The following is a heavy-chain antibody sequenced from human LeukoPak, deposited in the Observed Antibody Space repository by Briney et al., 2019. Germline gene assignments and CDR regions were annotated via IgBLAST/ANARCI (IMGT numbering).Heavy chain of an antibody. J-gene: IGHJ4*02. D-gene: IGHD1-26*01. CDR1: GFTFSNYA. V-gene: IGHV3-23*01. Sequence: GGSLRLSCAASGFTFSNYAMDWVRQAPGRGLEWVSAISGSGGSTYYADSVKGRFTISRDNSKNTLYLQMNSLRAEDTAVYYCAKDLAGSGSYSFDYWGQGTLVTVSS. CDR2: ISGSGGST. CDR3: AKDLAGSGSYSFDY.